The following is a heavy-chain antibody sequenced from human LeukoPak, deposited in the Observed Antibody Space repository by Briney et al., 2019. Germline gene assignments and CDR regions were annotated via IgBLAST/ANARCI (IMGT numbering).Heavy chain of an antibody. V-gene: IGHV3-11*01. D-gene: IGHD6-13*01. Sequence: GGSLRLSCAASGFTFSDYYMSWIRQAPGKGLEWVSYISSSGSTIYYADSVKGRFTISRDNAKNSLYLQMNSLRAEDTALYYCAKNIAAAGTEGAFDIWGQGTMVTVSS. J-gene: IGHJ3*02. CDR1: GFTFSDYY. CDR3: AKNIAAAGTEGAFDI. CDR2: ISSSGSTI.